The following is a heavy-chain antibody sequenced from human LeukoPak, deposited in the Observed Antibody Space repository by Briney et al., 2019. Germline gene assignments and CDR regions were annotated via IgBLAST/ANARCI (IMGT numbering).Heavy chain of an antibody. CDR3: ARQKIAVAGTSYYYYGMDV. D-gene: IGHD6-19*01. J-gene: IGHJ6*02. V-gene: IGHV5-51*01. CDR2: IYPGDSDT. Sequence: GASLQISCKGSGYSFTSYWIGWVRQLPGKGLEWMGIIYPGDSDTRYSPSFQGQVTISADKSISTAYLQWSSLKASDTAMYYCARQKIAVAGTSYYYYGMDVWGQGTTVTVSS. CDR1: GYSFTSYW.